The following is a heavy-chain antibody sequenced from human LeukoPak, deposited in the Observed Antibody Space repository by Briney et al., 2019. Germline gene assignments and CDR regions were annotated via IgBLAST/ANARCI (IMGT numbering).Heavy chain of an antibody. V-gene: IGHV1-69*05. Sequence: ASVKVSCKASGGTFSSYAISWVRQAPGQGLEWMGRIIPIFGTANYAQKFQGRVTITTDESTSTAYMELSSLRSEDTAVYYCASIEYSSSGGRYYYYMDVWGKGTTVAVSS. D-gene: IGHD6-6*01. J-gene: IGHJ6*03. CDR1: GGTFSSYA. CDR3: ASIEYSSSGGRYYYYMDV. CDR2: IIPIFGTA.